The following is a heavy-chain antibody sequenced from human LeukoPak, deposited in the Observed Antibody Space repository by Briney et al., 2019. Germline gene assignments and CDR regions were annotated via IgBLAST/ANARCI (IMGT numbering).Heavy chain of an antibody. CDR3: AREGYSGSYYADY. Sequence: SVKVSCKASGGTFISYAISWVRQAPGQGLEWMGGIIPIFGTANYAQKFQGRVTITADESTSTAYMELSSLRSEDTAVYYCAREGYSGSYYADYWGQGTLVTVSS. CDR1: GGTFISYA. V-gene: IGHV1-69*01. CDR2: IIPIFGTA. D-gene: IGHD1-26*01. J-gene: IGHJ4*02.